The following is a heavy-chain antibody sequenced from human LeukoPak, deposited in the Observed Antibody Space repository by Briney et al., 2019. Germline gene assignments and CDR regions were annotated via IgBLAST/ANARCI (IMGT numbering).Heavy chain of an antibody. CDR3: ARDAAMPTDYYYGMDV. Sequence: SETLSLTCAVSGGSISSGGYSWSWLRQPPGKGLEWIGYIYHSGSTYYNPSLKSRVTISVDRSKNQFSLKLSSVTAADTAVYYCARDAAMPTDYYYGMDVWGQGTTVTVSS. CDR1: GGSISSGGYS. J-gene: IGHJ6*02. CDR2: IYHSGST. V-gene: IGHV4-30-2*01. D-gene: IGHD2-2*01.